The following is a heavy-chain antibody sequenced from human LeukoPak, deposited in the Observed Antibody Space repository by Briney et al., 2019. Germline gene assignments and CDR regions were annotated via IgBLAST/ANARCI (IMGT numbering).Heavy chain of an antibody. Sequence: GGSLRLSCAASGFTFSSYSMNWVRQAPGKGLEWVSSISSSSSYIYYADSVKGRFTISRDNAKNSLYLQMNSLRAEDTAVYYCARDFENDFWSGYFPDYRGQGTLVTVSS. CDR3: ARDFENDFWSGYFPDY. D-gene: IGHD3-3*01. J-gene: IGHJ4*02. CDR1: GFTFSSYS. CDR2: ISSSSSYI. V-gene: IGHV3-21*01.